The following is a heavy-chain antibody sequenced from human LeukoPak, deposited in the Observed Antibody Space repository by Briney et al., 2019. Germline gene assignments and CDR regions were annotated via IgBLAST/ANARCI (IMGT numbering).Heavy chain of an antibody. V-gene: IGHV1-2*02. J-gene: IGHJ6*03. CDR3: ARDVIVVVGASRSNFYFYMDV. D-gene: IGHD2-15*01. Sequence: GASVKVSCKASGYTFTGYYIHGVRQAPGQGLEWMGWIYPNNGATNYAQKFQGRITMTRDTSITTAYMELSSLRSDDTAIYYCARDVIVVVGASRSNFYFYMDVWGKGTTVTVSS. CDR1: GYTFTGYY. CDR2: IYPNNGAT.